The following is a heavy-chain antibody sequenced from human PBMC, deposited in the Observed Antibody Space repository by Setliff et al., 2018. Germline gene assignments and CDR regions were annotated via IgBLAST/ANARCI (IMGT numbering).Heavy chain of an antibody. CDR3: ARGWGGMDV. V-gene: IGHV3-48*01. Sequence: ETLSLTCTVSGGSISSHYWSWIRQAPGKGLEWVSSMSRSSGAIYYADSVKGRFTFSRDNAKNSLSLQMNSLRPEDTALYYCARGWGGMDVWGQGTTVTVSS. D-gene: IGHD3-16*01. CDR1: GGSISSHY. CDR2: MSRSSGAI. J-gene: IGHJ6*02.